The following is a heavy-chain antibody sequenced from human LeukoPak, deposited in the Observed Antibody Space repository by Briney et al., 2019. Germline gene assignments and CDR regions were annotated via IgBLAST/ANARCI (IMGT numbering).Heavy chain of an antibody. CDR2: ISAYNGNT. CDR1: GYTFTSYG. Sequence: GASVKVSCKASGYTFTSYGISWVRQAPGQGLEWMGWISAYNGNTNYAQKLQGRVTMTTDTSTSTAYMELRSLRSDGTAVYYCARDGPIAAAGTGFDYWGQGTLVTVSS. J-gene: IGHJ4*02. V-gene: IGHV1-18*01. D-gene: IGHD6-13*01. CDR3: ARDGPIAAAGTGFDY.